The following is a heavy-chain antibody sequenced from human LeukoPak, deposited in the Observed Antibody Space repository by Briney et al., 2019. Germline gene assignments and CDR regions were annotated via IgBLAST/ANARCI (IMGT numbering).Heavy chain of an antibody. D-gene: IGHD3-22*01. CDR1: GGSISSYY. V-gene: IGHV4-4*07. CDR2: IYTSGST. CDR3: ARVDYDSSGYPFDY. J-gene: IGHJ4*02. Sequence: SETLSLTCTLSGGSISSYYWSWIRQPAGKGLEWIGRIYTSGSTNYNPSLKSRVTMSVDTSKNQFSLKLSSVTAADTAVYYCARVDYDSSGYPFDYWGQGTLVTVSS.